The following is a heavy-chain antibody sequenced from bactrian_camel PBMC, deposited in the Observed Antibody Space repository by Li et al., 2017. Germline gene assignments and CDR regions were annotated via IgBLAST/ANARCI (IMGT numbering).Heavy chain of an antibody. CDR3: AADRCYPGWSRTGDEFPY. CDR2: IDSDGRT. CDR1: GYRYSTYC. D-gene: IGHD2*01. J-gene: IGHJ4*01. Sequence: DVQLVESGGGSVQAGEALRLSCVVSGYRYSTYCMGWFRQVPGNEREPLASIDSDGRTSVADSVKGRFTIYHDIAKNTLSLQMSDLKPEDTAMYYCAADRCYPGWSRTGDEFPYWGRGTQVTVS. V-gene: IGHV3S42*01.